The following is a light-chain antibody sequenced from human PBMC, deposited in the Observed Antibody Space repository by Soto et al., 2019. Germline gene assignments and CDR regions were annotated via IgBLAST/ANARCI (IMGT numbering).Light chain of an antibody. CDR2: DAS. CDR1: QGIVRW. J-gene: IGKJ1*01. Sequence: IQMTLSPSTLSASVGDRVTITCRASQGIVRWLAWYQQKPGKAPKLLIYDASSLESGVPSRFSGSGSGTDFTLTISSLQPEDFATYYCQQSHSTPWTFGQGTKVDIK. V-gene: IGKV1-5*01. CDR3: QQSHSTPWT.